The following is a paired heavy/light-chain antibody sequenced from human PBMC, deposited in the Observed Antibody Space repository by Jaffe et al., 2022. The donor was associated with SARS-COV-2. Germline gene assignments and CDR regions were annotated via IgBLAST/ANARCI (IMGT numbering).Heavy chain of an antibody. Sequence: QLQLQESGPGLVKPSETLSLSCSVSGGSISSSGSNWGWIRQPPGKGLEWIGTIYYSGSTFYNPSLKSRVIIFLDTSKNQFSLRLSSVTAADTAVYYCARQPTSVAREFDYWGQGTLVTVSS. CDR1: GGSISSSGSN. CDR2: IYYSGST. D-gene: IGHD6-6*01. V-gene: IGHV4-39*01. J-gene: IGHJ4*02. CDR3: ARQPTSVAREFDY.
Light chain of an antibody. J-gene: IGLJ2*01. V-gene: IGLV2-8*01. CDR3: SSYAGRNNVI. CDR1: SGDVGGYNY. CDR2: EVS. Sequence: QSALTQPPSASGSPGQSVTISCTGSSGDVGGYNYVSWYQQHPGKAPKLMIYEVSKRPSGVPDRFSGSKSGNTASLTVSGLQAEDEADYYCSSYAGRNNVIFGGGTEVTVL.